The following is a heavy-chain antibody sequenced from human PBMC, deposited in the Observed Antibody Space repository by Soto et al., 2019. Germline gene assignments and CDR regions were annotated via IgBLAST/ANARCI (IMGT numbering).Heavy chain of an antibody. CDR1: GGSFSGYY. V-gene: IGHV4-34*01. CDR2: INHSGST. J-gene: IGHJ4*02. CDR3: ARGRNYYYGSGSRYRAANFDY. Sequence: PSETLSLTCAVYGGSFSGYYWSWIRQPPGKGLEWIGEINHSGSTNYNPSLKSRVTISVDTSKNQFSLKLSSVTAADTAVYYCARGRNYYYGSGSRYRAANFDYWGQGTLVTVSS. D-gene: IGHD3-10*01.